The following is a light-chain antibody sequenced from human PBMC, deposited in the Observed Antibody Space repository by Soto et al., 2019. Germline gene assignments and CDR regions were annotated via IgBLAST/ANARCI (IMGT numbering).Light chain of an antibody. CDR2: GAS. V-gene: IGKV3-20*01. J-gene: IGKJ4*02. CDR1: QSVSNTY. Sequence: IVLTQSPGTLALPPGERATLSCRASQSVSNTYLAWYQQRPGQAPRLLIDGASSRATGTPDRFSGSGSGTDFTLTISRLEPEDFAMYYCQQYGSSPLTFGGGTKVEIK. CDR3: QQYGSSPLT.